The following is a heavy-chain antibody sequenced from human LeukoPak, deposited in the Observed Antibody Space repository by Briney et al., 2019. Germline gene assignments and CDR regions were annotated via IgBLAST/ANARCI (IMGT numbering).Heavy chain of an antibody. CDR2: ITASGGNT. D-gene: IGHD5-18*01. J-gene: IGHJ4*02. Sequence: QPGGSLRLSCAASGFTFSSYAMGWVRQAPGKGLEWVSAITASGGNTYYADSVKGRFTISRDNSKNTLYLQVNSLRAEDTAVYYCAKGNGYSYGRNYFDYWGQGTLVTVSS. V-gene: IGHV3-23*01. CDR3: AKGNGYSYGRNYFDY. CDR1: GFTFSSYA.